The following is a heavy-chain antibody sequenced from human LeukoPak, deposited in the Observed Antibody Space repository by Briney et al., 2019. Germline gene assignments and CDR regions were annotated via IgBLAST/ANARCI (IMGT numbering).Heavy chain of an antibody. D-gene: IGHD4-23*01. CDR1: GGFISSGDYY. J-gene: IGHJ5*02. CDR2: INHSGST. CDR3: AGCLRWPQRGSSWFDP. Sequence: SETPSLTCTVSGGFISSGDYYWSWIRQPPGKGLEWIGEINHSGSTNYNPSLKSRVTISVDTSKNQFSLKLSSVTAADTAVYYCAGCLRWPQRGSSWFDPWGQGTLVTVSS. V-gene: IGHV4-39*05.